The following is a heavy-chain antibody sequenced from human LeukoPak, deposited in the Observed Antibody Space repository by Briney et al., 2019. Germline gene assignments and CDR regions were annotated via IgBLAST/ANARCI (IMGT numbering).Heavy chain of an antibody. J-gene: IGHJ5*02. CDR2: IIPILGIA. Sequence: SVKVSCKASGGTFSSYTISWVRQAPGQGLEWMGRIIPILGIANYAQKFQGRVTITADKSTSTAYMELSSLRSEGTAVYYCARDLNDFWSGSNWFDPWGQGTLVTVSS. V-gene: IGHV1-69*04. D-gene: IGHD3-3*01. CDR3: ARDLNDFWSGSNWFDP. CDR1: GGTFSSYT.